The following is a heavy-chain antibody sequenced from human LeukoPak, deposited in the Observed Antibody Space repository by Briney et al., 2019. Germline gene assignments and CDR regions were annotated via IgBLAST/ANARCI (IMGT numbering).Heavy chain of an antibody. CDR2: IIPIFGTA. CDR3: ARRVGGREYYGPYYFDY. Sequence: GASVKVSCKASGYTFTSYGISWVRQAPGQGLEWMGGIIPIFGTANYAQKFQGRVTITADESTSTAYMELSSLRSEDTAVYYCARRVGGREYYGPYYFDYWGQGTLVTVSS. V-gene: IGHV1-69*13. D-gene: IGHD3-10*01. CDR1: GYTFTSYG. J-gene: IGHJ4*02.